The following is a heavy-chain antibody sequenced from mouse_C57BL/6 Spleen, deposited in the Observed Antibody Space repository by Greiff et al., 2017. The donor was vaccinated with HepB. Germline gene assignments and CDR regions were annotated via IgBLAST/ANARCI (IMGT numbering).Heavy chain of an antibody. CDR2: IDPSDSYT. J-gene: IGHJ1*03. CDR1: GYTFTSYW. V-gene: IGHV1-69*01. CDR3: ARQGAVYWYFDV. Sequence: QVQLQQPGAELVMPGASVKLSCKASGYTFTSYWMHWVKQRPGQGLEWIGEIDPSDSYTNYNQKFKGKSTLTVDKSSDTAYMQLSSLTSEDSAVYYCARQGAVYWYFDVWGTGTTVTVSS.